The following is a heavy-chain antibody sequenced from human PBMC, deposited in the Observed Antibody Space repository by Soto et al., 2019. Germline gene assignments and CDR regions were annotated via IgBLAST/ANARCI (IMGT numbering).Heavy chain of an antibody. V-gene: IGHV4-31*03. CDR1: GGSISSGGYY. J-gene: IGHJ4*02. CDR2: IYYSGST. Sequence: QVQLQESGPGLVKPSQTLSLTCTVSGGSISSGGYYWSWIRQHPGKGLEWIGYIYYSGSTYYNPSLRSRVTISVDTSKNQFSLELSSVTAADTAVYYCARDPSLGELSSPYFDYWGQGTLVTVSS. CDR3: ARDPSLGELSSPYFDY. D-gene: IGHD3-16*02.